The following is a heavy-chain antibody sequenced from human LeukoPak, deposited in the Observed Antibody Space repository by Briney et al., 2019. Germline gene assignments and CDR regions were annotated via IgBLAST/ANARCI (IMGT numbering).Heavy chain of an antibody. Sequence: GASVKVSCKASGYTFTGYYMHWVRQAPGQGLEWVGRINPNSGGTNYAQKFQGRVTMTRDTSISTAYMELSRLRSDDTAVYYCARARSPIFGVVALYYFDYWGQGTLVTVSS. CDR3: ARARSPIFGVVALYYFDY. CDR2: INPNSGGT. D-gene: IGHD3-3*01. J-gene: IGHJ4*02. V-gene: IGHV1-2*06. CDR1: GYTFTGYY.